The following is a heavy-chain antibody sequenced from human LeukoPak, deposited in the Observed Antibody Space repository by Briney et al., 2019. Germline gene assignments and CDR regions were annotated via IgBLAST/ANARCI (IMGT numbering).Heavy chain of an antibody. CDR1: GYRFTNNW. D-gene: IGHD6-13*01. CDR2: FFPGGSDT. J-gene: IGHJ4*02. Sequence: GEPLKFSFKAPGYRFTNNWIGWVRQLPGKGLYGVGYFFPGGSDTRYSPSFQGQVTISADKSISTAYLQWSSLKASDTATYYCAGGDTSSGYKTAPPFDHWGQGTLVTVSS. CDR3: AGGDTSSGYKTAPPFDH. V-gene: IGHV5-51*01.